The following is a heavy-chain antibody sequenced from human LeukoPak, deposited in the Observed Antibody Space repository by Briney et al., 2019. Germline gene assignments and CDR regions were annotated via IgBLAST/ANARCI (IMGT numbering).Heavy chain of an antibody. V-gene: IGHV3-43*02. D-gene: IGHD6-6*01. Sequence: PGGSLRLSCAASGFTFDDFVMHWVRQAPGKSLEWVSLISGDGGTTHYADSVKGRFTISRDNSENSLYLQMNSLRTEDTALYYCAKQARVSRRDFDYWGQGTLVTVSS. J-gene: IGHJ4*02. CDR2: ISGDGGTT. CDR1: GFTFDDFV. CDR3: AKQARVSRRDFDY.